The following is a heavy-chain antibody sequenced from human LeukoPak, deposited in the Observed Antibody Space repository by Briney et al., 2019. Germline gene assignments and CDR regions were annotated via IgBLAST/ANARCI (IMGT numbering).Heavy chain of an antibody. Sequence: GGSLRLSCAASGFTFDEYGMSGVRQAPGKGLEWVTGSNWNGDSTGYADSVKGRFTISRDNAKNTLYLQMNSLRAEDTALYHCARAQGSGYRLYYFDPWGQGTLDTVSS. CDR3: ARAQGSGYRLYYFDP. CDR1: GFTFDEYG. V-gene: IGHV3-20*01. J-gene: IGHJ4*02. CDR2: SNWNGDST. D-gene: IGHD5-12*01.